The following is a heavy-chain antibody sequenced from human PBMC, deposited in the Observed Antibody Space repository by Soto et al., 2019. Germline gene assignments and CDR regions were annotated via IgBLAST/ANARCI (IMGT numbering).Heavy chain of an antibody. CDR1: EDTFSSYT. CDR3: VRAYTGYEPSYDS. V-gene: IGHV1-69*02. CDR2: IIPVLNKI. D-gene: IGHD5-12*01. Sequence: QVQLVQSGAEVKKPGSSVKVSCEGSEDTFSSYTISWVRQVPGQGLAWMGRIIPVLNKINYAQKFQGRVTFTANKSTYTVYMELSGLRSEDAAVSSCVRAYTGYEPSYDSWGQGTVVTVSS. J-gene: IGHJ4*02.